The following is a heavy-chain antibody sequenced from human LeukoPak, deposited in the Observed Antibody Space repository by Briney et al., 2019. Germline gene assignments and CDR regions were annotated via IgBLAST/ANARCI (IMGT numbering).Heavy chain of an antibody. CDR3: TRDRGAYNLYDY. D-gene: IGHD1-1*01. V-gene: IGHV3-49*04. Sequence: GGSLRLSCAASGFTFTTYAMSWVRQAPGKGLEWVGFIRSKAYGETADYAASVKGRFTISRDDSKAIAYLQMNSLKTEDTAVYHCTRDRGAYNLYDYWGQGTLVTVSS. CDR1: GFTFTTYA. CDR2: IRSKAYGETA. J-gene: IGHJ4*02.